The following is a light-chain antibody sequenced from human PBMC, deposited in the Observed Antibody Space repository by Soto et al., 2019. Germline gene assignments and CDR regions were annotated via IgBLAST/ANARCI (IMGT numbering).Light chain of an antibody. J-gene: IGLJ1*01. CDR2: DVS. V-gene: IGLV2-14*03. Sequence: QSALTQPASVSGSPGQSITISCTGTSSDVGGYNYVSWYQQHPGKAPKHMIYDVSNRPSGVSNRVSGSKSGHTASLTISGLQAEDEADDYCSSYTSSSTYVFGTGTKVTVL. CDR1: SSDVGGYNY. CDR3: SSYTSSSTYV.